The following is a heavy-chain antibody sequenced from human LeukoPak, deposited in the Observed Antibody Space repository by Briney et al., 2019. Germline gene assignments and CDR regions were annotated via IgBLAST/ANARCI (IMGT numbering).Heavy chain of an antibody. D-gene: IGHD1-7*01. CDR1: EITFNSYP. J-gene: IGHJ6*02. Sequence: GGSLRLSCAASEITFNSYPMTWVRQAPGKGLEWVSLITGSGDNTYYADSVKGRFTISRDNSENTLFLQMNSLGTEDTAIYYCAGVNWNYTYAMDVWGQGTTVTVSS. V-gene: IGHV3-23*01. CDR3: AGVNWNYTYAMDV. CDR2: ITGSGDNT.